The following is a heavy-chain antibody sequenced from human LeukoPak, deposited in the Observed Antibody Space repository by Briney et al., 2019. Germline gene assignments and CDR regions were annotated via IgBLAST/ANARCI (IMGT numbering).Heavy chain of an antibody. CDR1: GYTFTGYY. D-gene: IGHD3-3*01. CDR2: INPNSGGT. V-gene: IGHV1-2*02. J-gene: IGHJ3*02. Sequence: GASVKVSCKASGYTFTGYYMHWVRQAPGQGLEWMGWINPNSGGTNYAQKFQGRVTMTRDTSISTAYMELSRLRSDDTAVYYCARDATPYDFWSGYYRPDAFDIWGQGTMVTVSS. CDR3: ARDATPYDFWSGYYRPDAFDI.